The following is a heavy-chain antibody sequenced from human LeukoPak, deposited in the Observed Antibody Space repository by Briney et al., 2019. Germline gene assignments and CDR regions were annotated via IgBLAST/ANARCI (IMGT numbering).Heavy chain of an antibody. V-gene: IGHV3-7*04. CDR3: ARGRDSSSSYPGY. J-gene: IGHJ4*02. CDR1: GFTLSNYW. D-gene: IGHD6-6*01. CDR2: INQDGSEK. Sequence: GGSLRLSCAASGFTLSNYWMGWVRRAPGKGLEWVANINQDGSEKHYVDFLKGRFTISRDNANNSLYLEMNSLRAEDTAVYYCARGRDSSSSYPGYWGQGTLVTVSS.